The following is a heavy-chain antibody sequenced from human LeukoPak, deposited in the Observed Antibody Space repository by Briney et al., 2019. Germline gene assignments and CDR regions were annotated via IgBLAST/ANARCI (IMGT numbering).Heavy chain of an antibody. CDR2: ISYDGSNK. J-gene: IGHJ3*02. CDR3: AKDKGTMIVVLHAFDI. Sequence: PGRSLRFSCAASGFTFSSYGMHWVRQAPGKGLEWVAVISYDGSNKYYADSVKGRFTISRDNSKNTLYLQMNSLRAEDTAVYYCAKDKGTMIVVLHAFDIWGQGTMVTVSS. D-gene: IGHD3-22*01. CDR1: GFTFSSYG. V-gene: IGHV3-30*18.